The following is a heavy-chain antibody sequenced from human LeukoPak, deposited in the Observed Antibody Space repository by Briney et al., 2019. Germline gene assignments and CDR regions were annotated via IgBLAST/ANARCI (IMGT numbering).Heavy chain of an antibody. V-gene: IGHV3-7*01. D-gene: IGHD2-8*02. CDR1: GFTFSRDW. CDR3: ARDGTGFDY. CDR2: VKQDGIET. J-gene: IGHJ4*02. Sequence: GGSLRLSCVAPGFTFSRDWMSWVRQAPGKGLEWVASVKQDGIETQYVDSVKGRFTISRDNAKNSVYLQMNSLRVEDTAVYYCARDGTGFDYWGQGTLVTVSS.